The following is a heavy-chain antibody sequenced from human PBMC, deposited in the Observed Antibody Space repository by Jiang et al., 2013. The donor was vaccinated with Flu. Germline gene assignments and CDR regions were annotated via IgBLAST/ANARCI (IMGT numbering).Heavy chain of an antibody. Sequence: GSGLVKPSETLSLTCTVSGGSVSSGSSYWNWIRQPPGKGLEWIGNINHRGSTDYNPSLKSRVTISVDTSKDQFSLKLTSVTAADSAVYYCARGRRIMITFAGVISGFDVWAQGTMVVVSS. V-gene: IGHV4-61*01. CDR3: ARGRRIMITFAGVISGFDV. J-gene: IGHJ3*01. CDR2: INHRGST. D-gene: IGHD3-16*01. CDR1: GGSVSSGSSY.